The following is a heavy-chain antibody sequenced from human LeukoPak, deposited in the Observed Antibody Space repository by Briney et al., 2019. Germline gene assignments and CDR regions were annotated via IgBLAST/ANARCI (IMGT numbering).Heavy chain of an antibody. CDR3: ARDPYGEGEPDY. J-gene: IGHJ4*02. CDR2: ISAYNGNT. Sequence: ASVKVSCKASGYTFTSYGISWVRQAPGQGLEWMGWISAYNGNTNYAQKLQGRVTMTTDTPTSTAYMELRSLRSDDTAVYYCARDPYGEGEPDYWGQGTLVSVSS. D-gene: IGHD4-17*01. V-gene: IGHV1-18*04. CDR1: GYTFTSYG.